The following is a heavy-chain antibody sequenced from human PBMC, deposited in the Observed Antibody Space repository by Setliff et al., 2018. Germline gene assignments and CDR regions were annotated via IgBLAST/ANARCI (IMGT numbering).Heavy chain of an antibody. Sequence: LSLTCAVSGYSISSGYYWGWIRQPPGKGLEWIGSICHSGSTHYNPSLKSRVTISVDTSKNEFSLKVSSVTAADTAVYYCARQAHDLKGGTTLFYWFDPWGQGTLVTVSS. V-gene: IGHV4-38-2*01. D-gene: IGHD1-26*01. CDR3: ARQAHDLKGGTTLFYWFDP. J-gene: IGHJ5*02. CDR1: GYSISSGYY. CDR2: ICHSGST.